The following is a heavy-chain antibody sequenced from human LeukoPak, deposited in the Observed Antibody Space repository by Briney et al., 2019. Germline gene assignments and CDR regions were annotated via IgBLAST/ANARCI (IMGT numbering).Heavy chain of an antibody. J-gene: IGHJ6*03. Sequence: GGSLRLSCTASGFTFSTYGMHWVRQAPGKGLEWVAVIWYDGSNKYHADSVKGRFTISRDNSKNTLYLQMNSLRAEDTAVYYCARGSGGYSYGNYYYYYYMDVWGKGTTVTVSS. CDR1: GFTFSTYG. D-gene: IGHD5-18*01. CDR2: IWYDGSNK. V-gene: IGHV3-33*01. CDR3: ARGSGGYSYGNYYYYYYMDV.